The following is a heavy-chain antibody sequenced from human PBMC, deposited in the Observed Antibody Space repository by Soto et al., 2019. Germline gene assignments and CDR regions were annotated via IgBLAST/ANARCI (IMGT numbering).Heavy chain of an antibody. D-gene: IGHD2-8*01. CDR1: GFTFYSFS. J-gene: IGHJ6*04. V-gene: IGHV3-21*01. CDR3: VRDIVQDLRSGYMDV. CDR2: IDTTSNYI. Sequence: EVQLVESGGGLVKPGESLRLSCAASGFTFYSFSMNWVRQAAGRGPEWVSSIDTTSNYIYYADSVRGRFTISRDNAKDSLYLQMYSLRAEDTAVYYCVRDIVQDLRSGYMDVWGRGTTVNVSS.